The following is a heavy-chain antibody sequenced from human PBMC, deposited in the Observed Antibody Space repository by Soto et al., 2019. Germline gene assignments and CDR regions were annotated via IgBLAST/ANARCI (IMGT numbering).Heavy chain of an antibody. D-gene: IGHD6-19*01. V-gene: IGHV3-53*01. CDR3: VQTTGWPGFDF. J-gene: IGHJ4*02. Sequence: EVQLVESGGGLIQPGGSLRLSCAASGFAVSSKYMTWVRQAPGKGLVWVSVIYGGGTTYYADSVKGRFTISRDTSKNTLYLQITSLSAEDTAVYYCVQTTGWPGFDFWGQGTLVTVSS. CDR2: IYGGGTT. CDR1: GFAVSSKY.